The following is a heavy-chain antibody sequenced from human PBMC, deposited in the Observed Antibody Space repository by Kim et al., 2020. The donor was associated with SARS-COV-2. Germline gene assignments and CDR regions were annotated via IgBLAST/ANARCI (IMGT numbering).Heavy chain of an antibody. V-gene: IGHV7-4-1*02. CDR1: GYTFTSYA. J-gene: IGHJ3*02. D-gene: IGHD3-9*01. CDR2: INTNTGNP. CDR3: ARGLNTYYDILTGYTYAFDI. Sequence: ASVKVSCKASGYTFTSYAMNWVRQAPGQGLEWMGWINTNTGNPTYAQGFTGRFVFSLDTSVSTAYLQISSLKAEDTAVYYCARGLNTYYDILTGYTYAFDIWGQGTMVTVSS.